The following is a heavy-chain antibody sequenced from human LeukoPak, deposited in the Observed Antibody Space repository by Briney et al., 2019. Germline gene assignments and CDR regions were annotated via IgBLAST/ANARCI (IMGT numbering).Heavy chain of an antibody. CDR1: GFTFSSYA. V-gene: IGHV3-30*01. J-gene: IGHJ5*02. D-gene: IGHD6-13*01. CDR3: ARGRIEAAGTWWFDP. CDR2: ISYDGSNT. Sequence: GTSLRLSCAASGFTFSSYAMHWVRQAPGKGLEWVAVISYDGSNTYYADSVKGRFTISRDNPKNTLYLQLNSLRAEDSAVYYCARGRIEAAGTWWFDPWGQGTLVTVSS.